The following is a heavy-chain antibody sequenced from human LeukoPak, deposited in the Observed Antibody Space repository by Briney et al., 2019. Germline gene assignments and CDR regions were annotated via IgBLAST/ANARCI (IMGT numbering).Heavy chain of an antibody. CDR3: ATVPDYGGNGDYFDY. J-gene: IGHJ4*02. Sequence: GGSLRLSCAASGLIVRNNYMSWVRQAPGKGLKWVSVIYSGGSTFYADSVKGRFTISRDNSKNTIFLQMSSLRAEDTAVYYCATVPDYGGNGDYFDYWGQGTLVTVSS. CDR1: GLIVRNNY. D-gene: IGHD4-23*01. CDR2: IYSGGST. V-gene: IGHV3-66*01.